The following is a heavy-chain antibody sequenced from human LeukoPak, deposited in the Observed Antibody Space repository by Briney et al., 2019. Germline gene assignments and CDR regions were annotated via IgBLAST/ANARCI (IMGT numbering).Heavy chain of an antibody. CDR1: GGSISSSSYY. Sequence: PSETLSLTCTVSGGSISSSSYYWGWIRQPPGRGLEWIGSIYYSGSTYYNPSLKSRVTISVDTSKSQFSLKLSSVTAADTAVYYCARLATIFGVVPSWFDPWGQGTLVTVSS. CDR3: ARLATIFGVVPSWFDP. CDR2: IYYSGST. V-gene: IGHV4-39*01. D-gene: IGHD3-3*01. J-gene: IGHJ5*02.